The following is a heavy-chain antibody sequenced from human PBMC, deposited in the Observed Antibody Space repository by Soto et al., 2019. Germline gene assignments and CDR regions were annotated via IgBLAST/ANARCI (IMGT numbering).Heavy chain of an antibody. CDR2: IRWNSGSI. D-gene: IGHD4-17*01. J-gene: IGHJ3*02. V-gene: IGHV3-9*01. CDR1: GFTFDDYA. CDR3: AKDIYLSHIDTVTTGGGAFDI. Sequence: EVQLVESGGGLVQPGRSLRLSCAASGFTFDDYAMHWVRQAPGKGLEWVSGIRWNSGSIGYADSVKGRFTISRDNAKKYLYLQMNRMRAEDTALYYCAKDIYLSHIDTVTTGGGAFDIWGQGTMVTVSS.